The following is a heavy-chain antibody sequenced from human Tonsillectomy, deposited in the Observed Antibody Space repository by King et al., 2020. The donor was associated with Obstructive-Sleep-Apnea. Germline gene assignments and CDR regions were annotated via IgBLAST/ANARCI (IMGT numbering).Heavy chain of an antibody. CDR2: IDYSRST. J-gene: IGHJ4*02. CDR3: ARVPFYDSSGSAFDY. V-gene: IGHV4-39*07. CDR1: GGSISSSGYY. Sequence: LQLQESGPGLVKPSETLSLTCTVSGGSISSSGYYWGWIRQPPGKGLEWIGSIDYSRSTYANPSLKSRGTISLDTSKSQFSLRLSSVTAADTAVYYCARVPFYDSSGSAFDYWGQGTLVTVSS. D-gene: IGHD3-22*01.